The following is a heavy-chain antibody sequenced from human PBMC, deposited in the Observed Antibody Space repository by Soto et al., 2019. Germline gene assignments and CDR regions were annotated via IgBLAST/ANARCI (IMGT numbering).Heavy chain of an antibody. CDR2: ISGSGGST. Sequence: GGSLRLSCAASGFTFSSYAMSWVRQAPGKGLEWVSAISGSGGSTYYADSVKGRFTISRDNSKNTLYLQMNSLGAEDSAGYYYAKDRLYSGSYKNWFYPWGQGTLVTVSS. J-gene: IGHJ5*02. D-gene: IGHD1-26*01. V-gene: IGHV3-23*01. CDR1: GFTFSSYA. CDR3: AKDRLYSGSYKNWFYP.